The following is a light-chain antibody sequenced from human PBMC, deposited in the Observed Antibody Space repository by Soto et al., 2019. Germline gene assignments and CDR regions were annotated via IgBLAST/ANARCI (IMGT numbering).Light chain of an antibody. J-gene: IGKJ2*01. V-gene: IGKV3-15*01. CDR1: QSVSSY. CDR3: QQYSTWPPRYT. Sequence: EIVMTQSPATLSVSPGGRATLSCRASQSVSSYLAWYQQRPGQRPRLLIYRASTRATNIPARFSGSGSGTEFSLTISSLQSEDFAVYYCQQYSTWPPRYTFGQGTKLEI. CDR2: RAS.